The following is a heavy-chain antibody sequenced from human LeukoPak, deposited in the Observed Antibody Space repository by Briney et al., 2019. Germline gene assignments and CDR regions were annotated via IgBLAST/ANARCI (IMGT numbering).Heavy chain of an antibody. J-gene: IGHJ4*02. CDR1: GFTFDDYG. CDR2: ISWYSGSI. V-gene: IGHV3-9*03. CDR3: TKASGYSSGAVDY. D-gene: IGHD5-18*01. Sequence: GRSLRLSCAASGFTFDDYGMHWVRPAPGKGLEWVSGISWYSGSIGYADSVKGRFTISRDNAKSTLDLQMKSLRADDVALYYCTKASGYSSGAVDYWGQGALVTVSS.